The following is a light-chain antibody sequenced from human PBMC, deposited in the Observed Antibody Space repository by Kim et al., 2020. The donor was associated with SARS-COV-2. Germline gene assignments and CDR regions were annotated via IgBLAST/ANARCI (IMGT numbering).Light chain of an antibody. CDR3: QQYGSSPPYT. V-gene: IGKV3-20*01. Sequence: LSPGERATLSCRASQSVSSSYLAWYQQKPGQAPRLLIYGASSRATGIPDRFSGSGSGTDFTLTISRLEPEDFAVYYCQQYGSSPPYTFGQGTKLE. CDR2: GAS. CDR1: QSVSSSY. J-gene: IGKJ2*01.